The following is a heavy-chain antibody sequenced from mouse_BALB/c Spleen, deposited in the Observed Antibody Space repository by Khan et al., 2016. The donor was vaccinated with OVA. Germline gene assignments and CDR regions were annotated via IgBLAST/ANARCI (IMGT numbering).Heavy chain of an antibody. J-gene: IGHJ2*01. CDR3: ARMARK. V-gene: IGHV14-3*02. CDR1: GFYINDTY. CDR2: IDRPNGNT. Sequence: VQLQQSGAELVKSAPTVKLSCTASGFYINDTYMHWLMQWPEQGLEWIGRIDRPNGNTKYDPKFQGQATITADTSSNTAYLQLSTLTSEDTAVFYCARMARKWGQGTTLTVSS.